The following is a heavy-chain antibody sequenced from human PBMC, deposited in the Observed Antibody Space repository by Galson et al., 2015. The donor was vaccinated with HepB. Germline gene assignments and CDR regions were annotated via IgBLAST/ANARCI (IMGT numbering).Heavy chain of an antibody. CDR3: ARGLAVVVIGCADS. Sequence: SLRLSCAASGFMFSDYAMYWVRQAPGKGLEWVAVIAYDEDGEYYADSVKGRFTISRDNSNNTLSLQMNSLRPEDTGVYYCARGLAVVVIGCADSWGQGTLVTVSS. CDR1: GFMFSDYA. CDR2: IAYDEDGE. J-gene: IGHJ4*02. D-gene: IGHD2-21*01. V-gene: IGHV3-30-3*01.